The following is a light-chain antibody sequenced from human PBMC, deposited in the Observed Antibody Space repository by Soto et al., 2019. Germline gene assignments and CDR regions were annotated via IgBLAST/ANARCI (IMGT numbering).Light chain of an antibody. CDR2: AAS. CDR1: QTITTI. V-gene: IGKV1-39*01. J-gene: IGKJ1*01. Sequence: DIQMTQSPSSLSASVGDTVTITCRATQTITTILNWYQHKPGKAPNLLIYAASSLQSGVPSRFTGSGSGTDFTLAISSLQPEDFATYYCQQSYSTPHTFGQGTKVDI. CDR3: QQSYSTPHT.